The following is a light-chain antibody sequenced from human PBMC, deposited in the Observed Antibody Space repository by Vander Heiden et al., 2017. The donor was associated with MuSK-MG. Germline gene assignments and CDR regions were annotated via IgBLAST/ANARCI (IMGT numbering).Light chain of an antibody. J-gene: IGKJ3*01. V-gene: IGKV1-33*01. Sequence: DIQMTQSPSSLSASVGDRVSITCQASQDITNYLNWYQQKPGKAPKLLIYDASNLETGVPSRFSGSGSGTHFTFTISSLQPEDFATYYCQQDDTLPQTFGHGTKVHIK. CDR1: QDITNY. CDR2: DAS. CDR3: QQDDTLPQT.